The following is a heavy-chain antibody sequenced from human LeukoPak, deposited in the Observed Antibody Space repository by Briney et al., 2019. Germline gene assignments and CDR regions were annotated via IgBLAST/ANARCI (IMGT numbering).Heavy chain of an antibody. D-gene: IGHD4-17*01. CDR3: AKDLSYGDTSYFYYYMDV. CDR1: GFIYSNFA. CDR2: IRGSGGSS. J-gene: IGHJ6*03. V-gene: IGHV3-23*01. Sequence: PGGSLRLSCAASGFIYSNFAMNWVRQAPGKGLEWVSVIRGSGGSSFYADSVKGRFIISRDNSKNTLYLQMNSLRVEDTAQYYCAKDLSYGDTSYFYYYMDVWGKGTTVTVSS.